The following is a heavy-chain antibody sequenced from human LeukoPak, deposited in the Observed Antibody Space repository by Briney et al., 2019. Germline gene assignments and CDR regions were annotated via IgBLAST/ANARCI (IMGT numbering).Heavy chain of an antibody. V-gene: IGHV1-2*02. CDR3: ARVDCSGGSCYPVT. CDR1: GYTFTGYY. CDR2: INSNSGGT. J-gene: IGHJ5*02. Sequence: GASVKVSCKASGYTFTGYYMHWVRQAPGQGLEWMGWINSNSGGTNYAQKFQGRVTMTRDTSISTAYMELSRLRSDDTAVYYCARVDCSGGSCYPVTWGQGTLVTVSS. D-gene: IGHD2-15*01.